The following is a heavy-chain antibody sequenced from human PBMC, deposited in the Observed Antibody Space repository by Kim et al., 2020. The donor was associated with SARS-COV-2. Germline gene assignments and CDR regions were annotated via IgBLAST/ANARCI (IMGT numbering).Heavy chain of an antibody. CDR2: ISDGGSTT. CDR1: GFNFRSYE. CDR3: ASDYYDSHGYMRAEY. Sequence: GGSLRLSCAASGFNFRSYEMNWVRQAPGKGLELVSYISDGGSTTYYADSVKGRFTISRDNAKNSLYLQMNSLRVEDTAVYFCASDYYDSHGYMRAEYWGQGTLVTVSS. V-gene: IGHV3-48*03. D-gene: IGHD3-22*01. J-gene: IGHJ4*02.